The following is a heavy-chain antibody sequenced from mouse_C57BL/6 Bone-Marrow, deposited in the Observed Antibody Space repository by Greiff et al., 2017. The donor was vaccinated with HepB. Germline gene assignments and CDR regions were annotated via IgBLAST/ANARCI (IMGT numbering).Heavy chain of an antibody. D-gene: IGHD2-4*01. V-gene: IGHV2-6-1*01. J-gene: IGHJ3*01. Sequence: QVQLQQSGPGLVAPSQSLSITCTVSGFSLTSYGVHWVRQPPGKGLEWLVVIWSDGSTTYNSALKSRLSISKDNSKSQVFLKMNSLQTDDTAMYYCARHGGLRRGETWFAYWGQGTLVTVSA. CDR1: GFSLTSYG. CDR3: ARHGGLRRGETWFAY. CDR2: IWSDGST.